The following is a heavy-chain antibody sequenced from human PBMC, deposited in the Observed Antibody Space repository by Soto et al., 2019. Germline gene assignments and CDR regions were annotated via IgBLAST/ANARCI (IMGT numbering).Heavy chain of an antibody. J-gene: IGHJ4*02. CDR1: GFSVNSNY. CDR3: ARGGFCGSGSCYFFDS. D-gene: IGHD2-21*01. CDR2: LYSGGSS. Sequence: GGSLRLSCVASGFSVNSNYMNWIRQAPGGGLEWVSSLYSGGSSYYADSVQGRFTISRDSSKNTVYLRMNSLRVDDTAVYYCARGGFCGSGSCYFFDSWGQGILVTVSS. V-gene: IGHV3-53*01.